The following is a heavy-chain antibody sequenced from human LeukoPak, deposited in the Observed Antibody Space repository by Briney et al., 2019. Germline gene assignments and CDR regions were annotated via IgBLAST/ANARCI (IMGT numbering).Heavy chain of an antibody. CDR1: GGSISSYF. Sequence: SETLSLTCAVSGGSISSYFWTWIRQPAGKGLEWIGRISTSGSTNYNPSLKSRVTMSVDTSKNQFSLKLSSVTAADTAVYYCARDERDYGDYEYWGQGTLVTVSS. D-gene: IGHD4-17*01. CDR2: ISTSGST. CDR3: ARDERDYGDYEY. J-gene: IGHJ4*02. V-gene: IGHV4-4*07.